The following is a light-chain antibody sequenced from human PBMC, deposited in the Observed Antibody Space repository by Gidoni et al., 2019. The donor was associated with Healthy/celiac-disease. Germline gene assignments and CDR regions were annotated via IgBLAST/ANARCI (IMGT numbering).Light chain of an antibody. J-gene: IGKJ3*01. V-gene: IGKV1-39*01. CDR2: AAS. CDR3: QQSYSTPPFT. Sequence: DIQMTQSPSSLSASVGDRVTITCRASQSISSYLNWYQQKPGKAPKLLIYAASRLQSGVPSRFSGSGSGTDFTLTISSLQPEDFATYYCQQSYSTPPFTFXPXTKVDIK. CDR1: QSISSY.